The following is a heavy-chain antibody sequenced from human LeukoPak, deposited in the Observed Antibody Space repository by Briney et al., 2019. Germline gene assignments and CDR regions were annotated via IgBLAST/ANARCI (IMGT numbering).Heavy chain of an antibody. CDR2: IYYSGST. J-gene: IGHJ3*02. CDR1: GGSISSGGYY. Sequence: SETLSLTCTVSGGSISSGGYYWSWIRQHPGKGLEWIGYIYYSGSTYYNPSLKSRVTISVDTSKNQFSLKLSSVTAADTAVYYCARELGDYGRAFDIWGQGTMVTVSS. CDR3: ARELGDYGRAFDI. V-gene: IGHV4-31*03. D-gene: IGHD4-17*01.